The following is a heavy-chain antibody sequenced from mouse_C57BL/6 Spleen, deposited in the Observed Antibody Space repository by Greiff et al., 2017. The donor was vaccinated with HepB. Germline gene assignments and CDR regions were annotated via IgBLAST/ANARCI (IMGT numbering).Heavy chain of an antibody. CDR2: IRSKSNNYAT. CDR3: VRHPNNWVYAMDY. D-gene: IGHD4-1*01. V-gene: IGHV10-1*01. J-gene: IGHJ4*01. Sequence: EVMLVESGGGLVQPKGSLKLSCAASGFSFNTYAMNWVRQAPGKGLEWVARIRSKSNNYATYYADSVKDRFTISRDDSESMLYLQMNNLKTEDTAMYYCVRHPNNWVYAMDYWGQGTSVTVSS. CDR1: GFSFNTYA.